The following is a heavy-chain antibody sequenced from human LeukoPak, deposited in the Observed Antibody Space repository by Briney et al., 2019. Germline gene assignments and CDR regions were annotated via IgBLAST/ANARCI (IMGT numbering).Heavy chain of an antibody. CDR3: AKVPMATIPYYFDY. V-gene: IGHV3-48*01. CDR2: ISSSSSTI. D-gene: IGHD5-24*01. CDR1: GFTFSSYS. Sequence: ETGGSLRLSCAASGFTFSSYSMNWVRQAPGKGLEWVSYISSSSSTIYYADSVKGRFTISRDNAKNSLYLQMNSLRAEDTAVYYCAKVPMATIPYYFDYWGQGTLVTVSS. J-gene: IGHJ4*02.